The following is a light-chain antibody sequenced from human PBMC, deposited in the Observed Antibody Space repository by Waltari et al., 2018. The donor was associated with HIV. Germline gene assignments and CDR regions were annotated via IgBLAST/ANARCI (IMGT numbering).Light chain of an antibody. CDR1: ALPRQF. J-gene: IGLJ2*01. CDR3: QAADITGTLGV. CDR2: KDS. V-gene: IGLV3-25*03. Sequence: SYELAQPPSVSVSPGQTARLTCSGDALPRQFVHWYQQKPGQAPIVVISKDSERPSGIAEGFSGVISGTRGTLSNSAVQAEDEADYYCQAADITGTLGVFVGGTRRT.